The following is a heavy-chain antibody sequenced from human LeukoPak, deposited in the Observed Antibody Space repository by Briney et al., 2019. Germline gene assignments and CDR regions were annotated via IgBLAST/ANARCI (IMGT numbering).Heavy chain of an antibody. CDR3: AREIAGGVPWYYYYGMDV. J-gene: IGHJ6*02. CDR1: EYTFTSYA. CDR2: INAGNGNT. Sequence: ASVKVSCKASEYTFTSYAMHWVRQAPGQRLEWMGWINAGNGNTKYSQKFQGRVTITRDTSASTAYMELSSLRSEDTAVYYCAREIAGGVPWYYYYGMDVWGQGTTVTVSS. D-gene: IGHD1-14*01. V-gene: IGHV1-3*01.